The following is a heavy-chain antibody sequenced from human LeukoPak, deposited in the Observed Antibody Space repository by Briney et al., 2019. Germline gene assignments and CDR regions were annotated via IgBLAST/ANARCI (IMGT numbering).Heavy chain of an antibody. CDR1: GFTFSSYW. CDR3: ARASGTRSSWFDGFDI. J-gene: IGHJ3*02. CDR2: IKQDGSEK. V-gene: IGHV3-7*04. Sequence: PGGSLRLSCAASGFTFSSYWMSWVRQAPGKGLEWVANIKQDGSEKYYVDSVKGRFTISRDNAKNSLYLQMKRLRAEDTAVYYCARASGTRSSWFDGFDIWGQGNMVPVS. D-gene: IGHD6-13*01.